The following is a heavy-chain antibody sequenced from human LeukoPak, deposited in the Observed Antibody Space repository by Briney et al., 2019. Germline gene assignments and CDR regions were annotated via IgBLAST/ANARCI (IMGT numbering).Heavy chain of an antibody. V-gene: IGHV1-2*06. CDR2: INPNSGGT. J-gene: IGHJ5*02. Sequence: ASVKVSCKASGYTFTGYYMHWVRQAPGQGLEWMGRINPNSGGTNYAQKFQGRVTMTRDTSISTAYMELSRLRSDDTAVYYCASRDFVVRGVTSSPYGFDPWGQGTLVTVSS. D-gene: IGHD3-10*01. CDR1: GYTFTGYY. CDR3: ASRDFVVRGVTSSPYGFDP.